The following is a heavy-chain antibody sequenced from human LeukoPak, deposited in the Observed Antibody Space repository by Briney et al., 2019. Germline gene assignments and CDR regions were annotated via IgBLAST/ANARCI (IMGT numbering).Heavy chain of an antibody. Sequence: GGSLRLSCAASGFTFSSYWMSWVRQAPGKGLEWVANIDQDGSGKYYVDSVKGRFTISRDNAKNSLYLQMNSLRDEDTAVYHCARELSGFDYWGRGTLVTVSS. J-gene: IGHJ4*02. V-gene: IGHV3-7*04. D-gene: IGHD3-3*01. CDR2: IDQDGSGK. CDR3: ARELSGFDY. CDR1: GFTFSSYW.